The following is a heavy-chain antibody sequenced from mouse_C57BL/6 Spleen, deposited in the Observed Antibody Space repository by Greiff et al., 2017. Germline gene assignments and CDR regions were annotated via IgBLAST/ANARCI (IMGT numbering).Heavy chain of an antibody. Sequence: EVKLVESGAELVKPGASVKLSCTASGFNIKDYYMHWVKQRPEQGLEWIGRIDPEDGETKYAPKFQGKATITADTSSNTAYLQLSSLTSEDTAVYYGARVTTVVAPYWYFGGWGTGTTVTVSS. CDR2: IDPEDGET. CDR1: GFNIKDYY. CDR3: ARVTTVVAPYWYFGG. J-gene: IGHJ1*03. D-gene: IGHD1-1*01. V-gene: IGHV14-2*01.